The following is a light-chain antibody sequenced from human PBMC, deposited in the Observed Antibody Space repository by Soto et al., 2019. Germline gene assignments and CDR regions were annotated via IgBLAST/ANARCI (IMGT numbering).Light chain of an antibody. V-gene: IGKV3-20*01. Sequence: DIVLTQSPGTLSLSPGERASLSCRASQSVSSTYLAWYQQKPGQAPKLLIYGASSRATGIPDRFSGGGSGTDFTLTISSLQPDDFATYSCQQYNSYSLTFGGGTKVDIK. CDR3: QQYNSYSLT. CDR2: GAS. CDR1: QSVSSTY. J-gene: IGKJ4*01.